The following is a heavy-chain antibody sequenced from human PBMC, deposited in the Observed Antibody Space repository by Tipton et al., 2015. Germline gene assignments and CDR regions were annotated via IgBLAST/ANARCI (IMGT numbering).Heavy chain of an antibody. J-gene: IGHJ4*02. CDR3: ARTGSCSGGSCYFSYFDY. CDR2: ISYSGTT. D-gene: IGHD2-15*01. V-gene: IGHV4-59*01. Sequence: TLSLTCTVSGGSISSYYWSWIRQSPGKGLEWIGYISYSGTTNYNPSLKSRVTISLDMSRNQFSLKLSSLTAADTAVYYCARTGSCSGGSCYFSYFDYWGQGTLLTVSS. CDR1: GGSISSYY.